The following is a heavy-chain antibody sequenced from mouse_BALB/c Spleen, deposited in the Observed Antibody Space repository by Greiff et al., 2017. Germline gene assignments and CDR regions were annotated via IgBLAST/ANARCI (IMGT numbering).Heavy chain of an antibody. CDR2: INPSSGYT. J-gene: IGHJ4*01. D-gene: IGHD2-1*01. CDR3: ARWDGNWDYYAMDY. CDR1: GYTFTSYT. Sequence: VQLQQSGAELARPGASVKMSCKASGYTFTSYTMHWVKQRPGQGLEWIGYINPSSGYTNYNQKFKDKATLTADKSSSTAYMQLSSLTSEDSAVYYCARWDGNWDYYAMDYWGQGTSVTVSS. V-gene: IGHV1-4*01.